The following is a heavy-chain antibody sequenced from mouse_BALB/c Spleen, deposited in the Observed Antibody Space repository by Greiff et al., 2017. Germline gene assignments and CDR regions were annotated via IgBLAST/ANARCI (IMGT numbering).Heavy chain of an antibody. CDR3: ASWDVGFAY. Sequence: EVQLVESGPGLVKPSQSLSLTCTVTGYSITSDYAWNWIRQFPGNKLEWMGYISYSGSTSYNPSLKSRISITRDTSKNQFFLQLNSVTTEDTATYYCASWDVGFAYWGQGTLVTVSA. J-gene: IGHJ3*01. V-gene: IGHV3-2*02. CDR1: GYSITSDYA. CDR2: ISYSGST. D-gene: IGHD4-1*01.